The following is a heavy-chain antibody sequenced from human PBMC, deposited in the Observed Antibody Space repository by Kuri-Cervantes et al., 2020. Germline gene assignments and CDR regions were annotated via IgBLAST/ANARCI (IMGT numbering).Heavy chain of an antibody. D-gene: IGHD3-10*01. CDR3: ARGENYYGSGD. V-gene: IGHV3-23*01. CDR2: ISGSGGST. J-gene: IGHJ4*02. Sequence: GESLKISCAASGISISGHWMSWVRQAPGKGLEWVSAISGSGGSTYYADSVKGRFTISRDNSKNTLYLQMNSLRAEDTAVYYCARGENYYGSGDWGQGTLVTVSS. CDR1: GISISGHW.